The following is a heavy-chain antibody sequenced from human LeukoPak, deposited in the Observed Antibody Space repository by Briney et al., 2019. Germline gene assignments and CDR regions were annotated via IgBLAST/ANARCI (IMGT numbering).Heavy chain of an antibody. CDR2: TSDRGDYT. Sequence: GGSLRLSCAASGFTFTSYSMSWVRQAPGKGLEWVSGTSDRGDYTYYADSVKGRFTISRDSSKNTLFLQMNSLRAEDTALYFCARRAQYNGHYPLDYWGQGTLVTVSS. D-gene: IGHD1-7*01. CDR3: ARRAQYNGHYPLDY. J-gene: IGHJ4*02. CDR1: GFTFTSYS. V-gene: IGHV3-23*01.